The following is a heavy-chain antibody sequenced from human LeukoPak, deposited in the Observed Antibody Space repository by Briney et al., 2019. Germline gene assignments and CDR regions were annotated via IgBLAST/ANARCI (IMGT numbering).Heavy chain of an antibody. CDR1: GFTFSSYG. CDR2: ISYDGSNK. V-gene: IGHV3-30*03. J-gene: IGHJ4*02. Sequence: PGGSLRLSCAASGFTFSSYGMHWVRQAPGKGLEWVAVISYDGSNKYYADSVKGRFTISRDNSKNTLYLQMNSLRAEDTAVYYCARPLGGSGYYYGYWGQGTLVTVSS. D-gene: IGHD3-22*01. CDR3: ARPLGGSGYYYGY.